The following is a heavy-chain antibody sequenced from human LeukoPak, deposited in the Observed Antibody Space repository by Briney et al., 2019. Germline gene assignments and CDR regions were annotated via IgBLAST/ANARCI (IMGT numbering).Heavy chain of an antibody. Sequence: SETLSLTCAVSGYPINNAYYWVWIRQPPGKGAWWVGSLYHPDSTYYNPSLKSRVTMSVDTSRNQFSLKLSSVTAADTAVYYCARHSGPRIAVAGTKIFAFDIWGQGTMVTVSS. CDR1: GYPINNAYY. D-gene: IGHD6-19*01. J-gene: IGHJ3*02. V-gene: IGHV4-38-2*01. CDR2: LYHPDST. CDR3: ARHSGPRIAVAGTKIFAFDI.